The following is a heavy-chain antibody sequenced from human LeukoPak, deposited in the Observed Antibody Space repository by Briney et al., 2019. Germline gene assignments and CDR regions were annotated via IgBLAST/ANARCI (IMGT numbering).Heavy chain of an antibody. D-gene: IGHD1-14*01. CDR3: GTTHRGATAIDY. Sequence: GGSLRLSCAASGFTFSSYAMHWVRQAPGKGLEYVSAISSNGGSTYYANSVKGRFTISRDNSKNTLCLQMGSLRAEDMAVYYCGTTHRGATAIDYWGQGTLVTVSS. J-gene: IGHJ4*02. CDR2: ISSNGGST. V-gene: IGHV3-64*01. CDR1: GFTFSSYA.